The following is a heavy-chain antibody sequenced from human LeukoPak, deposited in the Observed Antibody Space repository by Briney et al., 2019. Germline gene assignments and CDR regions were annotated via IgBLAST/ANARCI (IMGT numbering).Heavy chain of an antibody. CDR3: ARDPRDDHNSLDY. V-gene: IGHV3-7*03. CDR1: GFSFSNYG. Sequence: GGSLRLSGAASGFSFSNYGMSWVRQTPEKGREWVANRKEDGSARYYVESVKGRFTISRDNAKNSLYLQMGSLRADDTAMYYCARDPRDDHNSLDYWGQGTQVTVSA. D-gene: IGHD5-24*01. CDR2: RKEDGSAR. J-gene: IGHJ4*02.